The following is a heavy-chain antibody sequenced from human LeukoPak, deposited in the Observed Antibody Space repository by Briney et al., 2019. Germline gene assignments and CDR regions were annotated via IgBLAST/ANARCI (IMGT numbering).Heavy chain of an antibody. D-gene: IGHD6-19*01. J-gene: IGHJ6*02. CDR1: GGTFSSYA. Sequence: ASVKVSCKASGGTFSSYAISWVRQAPGQGLEWMGIINPSGGSTSYAQKFQGRVTMTRGTSTSTVYMELSSLRSEDTAVYYCARGGVAVARYYYYGMDVWGQGTTVTVSS. CDR3: ARGGVAVARYYYYGMDV. V-gene: IGHV1-46*01. CDR2: INPSGGST.